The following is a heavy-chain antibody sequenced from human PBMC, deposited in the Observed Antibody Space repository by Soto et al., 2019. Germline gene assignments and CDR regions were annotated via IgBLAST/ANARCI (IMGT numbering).Heavy chain of an antibody. CDR2: IIPVFDKA. CDR1: GGSFGSSA. V-gene: IGHV1-69*13. J-gene: IGHJ3*01. CDR3: ARIRRDWGDAFDF. D-gene: IGHD3-16*01. Sequence: GASVKVSCKASGGSFGSSAISWVRQAPAQGLEWMGEIIPVFDKANYAQNFQGRLTITADEPTGTVFMQLSSLRSEDTAVYFCARIRRDWGDAFDFWGLGTLVTVSS.